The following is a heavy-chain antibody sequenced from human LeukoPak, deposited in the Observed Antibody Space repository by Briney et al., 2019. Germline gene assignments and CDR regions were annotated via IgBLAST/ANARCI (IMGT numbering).Heavy chain of an antibody. V-gene: IGHV1-2*02. Sequence: ASVKVSCRASGYTFTGYYIHWVRQAPGQGLEWMGWINPNSGGTNYAQKFQGRVTVTRDTSISTTYMELSRLRSDDTAIYYCARGYYGSGSPDNWGQGTLVTVSS. CDR3: ARGYYGSGSPDN. D-gene: IGHD3-10*01. CDR2: INPNSGGT. J-gene: IGHJ4*02. CDR1: GYTFTGYY.